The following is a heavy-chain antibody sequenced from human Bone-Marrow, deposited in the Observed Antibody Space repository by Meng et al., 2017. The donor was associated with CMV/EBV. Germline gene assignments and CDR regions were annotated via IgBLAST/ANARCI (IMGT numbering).Heavy chain of an antibody. CDR2: ISSSSSYI. D-gene: IGHD2-15*01. CDR1: GFSFSTYS. CDR3: ARDPRDIGDRNWYFDL. Sequence: GESLKISCAASGFSFSTYSMNWVRQAPGKGLEWVSSISSSSSYIYYADSVKGQLTISRDNAKNSVFLQMNSLSAEDTALYFCARDPRDIGDRNWYFDLWGRATLVTVSS. J-gene: IGHJ2*01. V-gene: IGHV3-21*01.